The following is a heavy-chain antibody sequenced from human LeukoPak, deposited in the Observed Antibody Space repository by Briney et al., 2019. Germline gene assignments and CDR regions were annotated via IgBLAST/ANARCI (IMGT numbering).Heavy chain of an antibody. CDR1: GFTVSSNY. D-gene: IGHD6-25*01. V-gene: IGHV3-53*05. CDR3: ARERHGRLVH. J-gene: IGHJ4*02. Sequence: GGSLRLSCAASGFTVSSNYMSWVRPAPGKGLEWVSNIYSGGRTHYADSVRGRFTVSRDNSKNTLYLQMNSLRTEDTAVYYCARERHGRLVHWGQGTLVTVSS. CDR2: IYSGGRT.